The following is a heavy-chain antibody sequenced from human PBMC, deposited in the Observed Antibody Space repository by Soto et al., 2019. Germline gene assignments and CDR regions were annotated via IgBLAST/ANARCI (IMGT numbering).Heavy chain of an antibody. J-gene: IGHJ6*04. CDR2: IYWDDDK. D-gene: IGHD3-3*01. CDR1: GFSLSTSGVG. CDR3: AHSLITMFGLASQDRFLDV. Sequence: SGPTLVNPTQTLTLTCSFSGFSLSTSGVGVGWIRQPPGKALEWLALIYWDDDKRYRPSLKSRLTISKDTSKNQVVLTMTNMDPVDTGTYYCAHSLITMFGLASQDRFLDVWGKGTTVTVSS. V-gene: IGHV2-5*02.